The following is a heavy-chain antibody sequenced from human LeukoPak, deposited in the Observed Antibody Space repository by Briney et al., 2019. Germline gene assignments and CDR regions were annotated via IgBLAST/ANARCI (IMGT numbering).Heavy chain of an antibody. CDR3: TRRLGNYNPYFDY. CDR2: INHSGNT. V-gene: IGHV4-34*01. CDR1: GGSFSGYC. J-gene: IGHJ4*02. D-gene: IGHD3-10*01. Sequence: SETLSLTCTVYGGSFSGYCWSWIHQPPGKGLEWIGEINHSGNTNYNPSLKTRVTISVDTSKDQFSLKLTSVTAADTAVYYCTRRLGNYNPYFDYWGQGTLVTVSS.